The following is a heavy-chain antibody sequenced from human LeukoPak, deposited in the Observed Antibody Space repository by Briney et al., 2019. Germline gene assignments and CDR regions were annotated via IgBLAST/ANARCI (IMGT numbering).Heavy chain of an antibody. CDR2: MNPNTGRT. V-gene: IGHV1-8*01. D-gene: IGHD3-22*01. Sequence: ASVKVSCKASRYTFTSYDINWVREAAGERLEWMGWMNPNTGRTGVAQKLQGRLTMTRDASISTAYMELSRMRSDDTAVYYCASLSETPDYYSNGGYYYLGYCGQRTPVTVSS. J-gene: IGHJ4*02. CDR1: RYTFTSYD. CDR3: ASLSETPDYYSNGGYYYLGY.